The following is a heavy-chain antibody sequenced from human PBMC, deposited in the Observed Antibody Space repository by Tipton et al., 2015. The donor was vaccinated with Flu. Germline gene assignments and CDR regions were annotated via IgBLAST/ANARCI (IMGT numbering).Heavy chain of an antibody. Sequence: TLSLTCTVSGGSISSSNHYWGWIRQPPGKGLEWIGSVYYSGSTYYNPSPKSRVTISVDMSKNQLSLKLRSVTAADTAVYYCVARVGLWGYDSWSDYPQAGVFDLWGQGTMVTVSS. J-gene: IGHJ3*01. CDR2: VYYSGST. CDR1: GGSISSSNHY. CDR3: VARVGLWGYDSWSDYPQAGVFDL. D-gene: IGHD3-3*01. V-gene: IGHV4-39*01.